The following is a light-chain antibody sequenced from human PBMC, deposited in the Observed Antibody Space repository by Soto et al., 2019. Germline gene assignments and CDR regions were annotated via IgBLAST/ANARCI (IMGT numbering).Light chain of an antibody. CDR2: DVT. Sequence: QSALTQPASVSGSPGQSITISCTGTSSYVGVYYYVSWFQQHPGKAPKLMIYDVTKRPSGVSNRFSGSRSANTASLTISGLQAQDEADYYCSSYSSNNILSYVFGTGTKLTVL. CDR1: SSYVGVYYY. J-gene: IGLJ1*01. CDR3: SSYSSNNILSYV. V-gene: IGLV2-14*03.